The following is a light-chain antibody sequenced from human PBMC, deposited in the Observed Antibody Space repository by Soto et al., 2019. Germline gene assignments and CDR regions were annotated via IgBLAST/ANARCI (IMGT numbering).Light chain of an antibody. V-gene: IGKV1-39*01. CDR3: QQGGFT. Sequence: DIQMTQSPSSLSASVGDRVTITCRASQSISSYLNWYQQKPGKAPKLLIYAASGLQSGVPSRFSGSGSGTDFTLTISSLQPEDFATYYCQQGGFTFGPGTKVDIK. CDR1: QSISSY. CDR2: AAS. J-gene: IGKJ3*01.